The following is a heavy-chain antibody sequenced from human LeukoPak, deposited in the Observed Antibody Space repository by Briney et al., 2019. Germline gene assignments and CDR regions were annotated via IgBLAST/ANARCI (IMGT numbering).Heavy chain of an antibody. Sequence: GASVKVSCEASGGTFSSYAISWVRQAPGQGLEWMGGIIPIFGTANYAQKFQGRVTITTDESTSTAYMELSSLRSEGTAVYYCARAYDSSGYYPQDYYYYMDVWGKGTTVTVSS. V-gene: IGHV1-69*05. CDR1: GGTFSSYA. CDR2: IIPIFGTA. J-gene: IGHJ6*03. D-gene: IGHD3-22*01. CDR3: ARAYDSSGYYPQDYYYYMDV.